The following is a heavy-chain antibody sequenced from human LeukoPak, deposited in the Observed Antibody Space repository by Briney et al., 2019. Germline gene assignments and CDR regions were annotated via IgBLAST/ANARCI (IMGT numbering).Heavy chain of an antibody. CDR2: IISSGGTI. Sequence: GGSLRLSRAASGFSFNSYSMNWVRQAPAKGLEWLSFIISSGGTIYYADSVKGRFTISRDNAKNSLYLQMNSLRAEDTAVYYCARDKARYGMDVWGQGTTVTVSS. CDR1: GFSFNSYS. V-gene: IGHV3-48*04. J-gene: IGHJ6*02. CDR3: ARDKARYGMDV.